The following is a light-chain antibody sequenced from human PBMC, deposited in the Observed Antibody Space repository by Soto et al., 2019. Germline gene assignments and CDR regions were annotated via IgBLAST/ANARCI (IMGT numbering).Light chain of an antibody. J-gene: IGKJ3*01. Sequence: EIVLTQSPATLSLSPGERATLSCRASQSISNSLAWYQQKPGQAPSLLIFDASTRATGIPARFSGSGSGTDFTLTITSLEPEAFAVYYCQQRSNWRGVTFGPGTKVDIK. CDR3: QQRSNWRGVT. CDR2: DAS. CDR1: QSISNS. V-gene: IGKV3-11*01.